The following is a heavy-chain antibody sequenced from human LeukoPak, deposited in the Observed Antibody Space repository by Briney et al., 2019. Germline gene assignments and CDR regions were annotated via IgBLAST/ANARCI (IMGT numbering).Heavy chain of an antibody. Sequence: GASVKVSCKASGYTFTSYDINWVRQATGQGLEWMGWMNPNSGNTGYAQKFQGRVTMTRNTSISTAYMELSSLRSEDMAVYYCAKVSDYYYYYGLDVWGQGTTVTVS. CDR3: AKVSDYYYYYGLDV. CDR1: GYTFTSYD. D-gene: IGHD2/OR15-2a*01. J-gene: IGHJ6*02. V-gene: IGHV1-8*01. CDR2: MNPNSGNT.